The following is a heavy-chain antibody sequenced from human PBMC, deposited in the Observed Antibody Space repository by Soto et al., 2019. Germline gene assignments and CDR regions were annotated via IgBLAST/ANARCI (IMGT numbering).Heavy chain of an antibody. D-gene: IGHD3-10*01. V-gene: IGHV2-5*02. CDR2: IYWDNDK. J-gene: IGHJ6*02. CDR1: GFSLTTSGVG. CDR3: SQGGSGSYYGMDV. Sequence: QITLKESGPTLVKPTQTLTLTCTFSGFSLTTSGVGVSWIRQPPGKALEWLAVIYWDNDKRFSPSLKTRLTTTXDXXKNQVVLTMTNMDPVDTATYYCSQGGSGSYYGMDVWGQGTTVTVSS.